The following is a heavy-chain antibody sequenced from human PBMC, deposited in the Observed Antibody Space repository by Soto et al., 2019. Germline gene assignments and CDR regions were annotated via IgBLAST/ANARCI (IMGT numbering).Heavy chain of an antibody. V-gene: IGHV3-53*01. CDR1: GFTVSSSY. CDR3: ARSSGGSYHSHAFDI. D-gene: IGHD3-16*02. Sequence: HPGGSLRLSCAASGFTVSSSYMNWVRQAPGKGLEWVSIIHSGGGTHYADSVKGRFTISRDNSKNTLYPQMNSLRAEDTAVYYCARSSGGSYHSHAFDIWGQGTMVTVSS. J-gene: IGHJ3*02. CDR2: IHSGGGT.